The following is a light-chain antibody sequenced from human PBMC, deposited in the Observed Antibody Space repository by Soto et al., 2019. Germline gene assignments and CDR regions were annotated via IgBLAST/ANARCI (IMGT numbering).Light chain of an antibody. J-gene: IGKJ1*01. CDR1: QSVRSNY. V-gene: IGKV3-20*01. Sequence: IVLTQSPGTLSLSPGQRATLSCRASQSVRSNYLAWYQQKPGQAPRLLIYDAASRATGIPDRFSGSGSGTDFTLIISRLEPEDFAVYYCQQYGESPPWTFGQGTKVEIK. CDR2: DAA. CDR3: QQYGESPPWT.